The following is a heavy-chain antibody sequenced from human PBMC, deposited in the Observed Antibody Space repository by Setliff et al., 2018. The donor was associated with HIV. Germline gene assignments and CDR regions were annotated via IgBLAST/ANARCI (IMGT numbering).Heavy chain of an antibody. D-gene: IGHD2-15*01. CDR1: GFTFSNAW. Sequence: GSLRLSCAASGFTFSNAWMSWVRQPPGKGLEWIGEVYHTGSTNLNPSLKNRVAISIDSSKNLFSLKLDSLTAADTAVYYCARAEGGVYSPTDSWGQGTLVTVSS. J-gene: IGHJ5*02. CDR2: VYHTGST. V-gene: IGHV4-4*02. CDR3: ARAEGGVYSPTDS.